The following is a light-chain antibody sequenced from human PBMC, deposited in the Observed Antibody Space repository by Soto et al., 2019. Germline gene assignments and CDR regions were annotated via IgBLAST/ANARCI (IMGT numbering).Light chain of an antibody. J-gene: IGKJ4*02. CDR3: QQVKTYPIT. V-gene: IGKV1-9*01. CDR2: HAS. Sequence: IQLTQSPSSLSASVGARVSVTCRASEAVSTELAWYQQKPGKAPRLLMYHASDLQNGVPSRFTGSGSGTDFTLTISSLQPEDSATYFCQQVKTYPITFGGGTKVEIK. CDR1: EAVSTE.